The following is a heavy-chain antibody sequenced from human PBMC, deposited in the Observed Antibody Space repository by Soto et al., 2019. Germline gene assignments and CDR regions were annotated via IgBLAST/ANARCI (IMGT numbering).Heavy chain of an antibody. J-gene: IGHJ6*02. V-gene: IGHV1-69*06. CDR2: IIPIFGTA. CDR3: ATAEYYDFWSGYYTTYGMDV. D-gene: IGHD3-3*01. Sequence: SVKVSCKGSGGTFSSYAISWVRQAPGRGVEWMGGIIPIFGTANYAQKFQGRVTITADKSTSTAYMELGSLRSEDTAVYYCATAEYYDFWSGYYTTYGMDVWGQGTTVTVSS. CDR1: GGTFSSYA.